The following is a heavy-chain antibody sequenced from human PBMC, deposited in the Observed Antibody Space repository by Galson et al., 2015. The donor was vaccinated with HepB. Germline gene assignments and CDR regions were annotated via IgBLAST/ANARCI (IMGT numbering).Heavy chain of an antibody. CDR2: ISYDGSNK. D-gene: IGHD2-15*01. CDR3: ARDRSCSGGSCPTGYYYYYMDV. V-gene: IGHV3-30-3*01. J-gene: IGHJ6*03. CDR1: GFTFSSYA. Sequence: SLRLSCAASGFTFSSYAMHWVRQAPGKGLEWVAVISYDGSNKYYADSVKGRFTISRDNSKNTLYLQMNSLRAEDTAVYYCARDRSCSGGSCPTGYYYYYMDVWGKGTTVTVSS.